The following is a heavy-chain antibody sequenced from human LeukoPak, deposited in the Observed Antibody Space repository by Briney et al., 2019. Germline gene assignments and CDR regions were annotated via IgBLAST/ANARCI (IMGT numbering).Heavy chain of an antibody. D-gene: IGHD3-3*01. CDR1: GFPFSNAR. Sequence: GGSLRLSCTASGFPFSNARMCWVRQAPGKGLEWVGRVKRKSDGGTKEYAEPVNGRFTISRDDSKNTLYLEMNNLKTEDTAVYYCAPDFQGGIFGVDYRGQGTLVIVSS. V-gene: IGHV3-15*01. CDR2: VKRKSDGGTK. CDR3: APDFQGGIFGVDY. J-gene: IGHJ4*02.